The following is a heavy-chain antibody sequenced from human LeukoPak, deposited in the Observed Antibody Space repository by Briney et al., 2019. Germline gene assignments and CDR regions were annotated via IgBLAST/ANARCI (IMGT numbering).Heavy chain of an antibody. CDR3: ARAGVVPAARLYGSGSYFPY. V-gene: IGHV4-34*01. D-gene: IGHD3-10*01. CDR2: INHSGST. CDR1: GGSFSGYY. J-gene: IGHJ4*02. Sequence: SETLSLTCAVYGGSFSGYYWRWIRQPPGKGLEWIGEINHSGSTNYNPSLKSRVTISVGTSKNQFSLKLSSVTAADTAVYYCARAGVVPAARLYGSGSYFPYWGQGTLVTVSS.